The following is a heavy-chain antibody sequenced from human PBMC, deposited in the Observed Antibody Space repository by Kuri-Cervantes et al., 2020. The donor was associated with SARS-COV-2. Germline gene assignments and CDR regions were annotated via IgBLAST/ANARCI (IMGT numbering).Heavy chain of an antibody. CDR3: AKDRTTHNWGSRAKGYFDY. D-gene: IGHD7-27*01. V-gene: IGHV3-11*01. J-gene: IGHJ4*02. Sequence: GESLKISCAASGFTFSDYYMSWIRQAPGKGLEWVSYISSSGSTIYYADSVKGRFTISRDNAKNSLYLQMNSLRAEDTAVYYCAKDRTTHNWGSRAKGYFDYWGQGTLVTVSS. CDR1: GFTFSDYY. CDR2: ISSSGSTI.